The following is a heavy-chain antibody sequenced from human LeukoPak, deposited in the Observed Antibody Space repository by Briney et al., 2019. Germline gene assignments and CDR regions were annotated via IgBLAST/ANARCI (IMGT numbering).Heavy chain of an antibody. D-gene: IGHD3-22*01. CDR3: ARNQWDTSGYYYSDQRRGLALDY. J-gene: IGHJ4*02. CDR1: GFTFRSYA. V-gene: IGHV3-23*01. Sequence: GRSLSLSCAASGFTFRSYALSWVPGAPGKALEWGSAISGSGASTFYADSAKGRFAISRHSSKNTLYLQMISLRAEDTAVYYCARNQWDTSGYYYSDQRRGLALDYWGQGTLVTVSS. CDR2: ISGSGAST.